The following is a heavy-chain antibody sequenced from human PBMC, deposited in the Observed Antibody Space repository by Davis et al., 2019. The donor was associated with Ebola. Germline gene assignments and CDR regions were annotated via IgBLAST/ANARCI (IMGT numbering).Heavy chain of an antibody. CDR1: GFIVSDKY. CDR2: MYRDDRT. V-gene: IGHV3-53*01. Sequence: GGSLRLSCAASGFIVSDKYMSWVRQAPGKGPEWVSVMYRDDRTYYADSVKGRFTVSRDNSENMLYLEMNTLRAEDTAVYYCARHVNGDFWYFDLWGRGTRVTVSS. D-gene: IGHD4-17*01. CDR3: ARHVNGDFWYFDL. J-gene: IGHJ2*01.